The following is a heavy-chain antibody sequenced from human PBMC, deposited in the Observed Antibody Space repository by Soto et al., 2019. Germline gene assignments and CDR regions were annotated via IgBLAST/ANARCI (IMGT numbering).Heavy chain of an antibody. CDR1: GGSISSSSYY. CDR3: ASTFPHDYGDYRRWFDP. J-gene: IGHJ5*02. V-gene: IGHV4-39*01. D-gene: IGHD4-17*01. Sequence: QLQLQESGPGLVKPSETLSLTCTVSGGSISSSSYYLGWIRQPPGKGLEWIGSIYYSGSTYYNQSLKRRVSISEDTSKNQFSLKLSSVTAADTAVYYCASTFPHDYGDYRRWFDPWGQGTLVTVSS. CDR2: IYYSGST.